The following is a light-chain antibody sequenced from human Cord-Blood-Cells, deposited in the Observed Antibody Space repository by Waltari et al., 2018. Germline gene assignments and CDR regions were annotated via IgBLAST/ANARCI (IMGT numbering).Light chain of an antibody. CDR1: SSDVGSYNL. V-gene: IGLV2-23*01. J-gene: IGLJ3*02. CDR2: EGS. Sequence: QSALTQPASVSGSPGQSITISCTGTSSDVGSYNLVSWYQQHPGKPPKLMIYEGSKRRSGVSNRFSGSKYGNTASLTISGLQAEDEADYYCCSYAGSSTWVFGGGTKLTVL. CDR3: CSYAGSSTWV.